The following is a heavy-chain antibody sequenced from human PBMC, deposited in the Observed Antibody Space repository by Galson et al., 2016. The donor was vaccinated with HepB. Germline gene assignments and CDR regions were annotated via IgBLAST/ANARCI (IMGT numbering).Heavy chain of an antibody. CDR3: ARETNWSFDN. V-gene: IGHV3-7*01. J-gene: IGHJ4*02. CDR2: IKGDGSEK. Sequence: SLRLSCAASGFTFSGYWMSWVRQAPGKGLEWVAIIKGDGSEKYYVDSVKGRFTIFRDNTKNSLYLHMSSLRAEETALYYCARETNWSFDNWGQGTLVTVSS. D-gene: IGHD7-27*01. CDR1: GFTFSGYW.